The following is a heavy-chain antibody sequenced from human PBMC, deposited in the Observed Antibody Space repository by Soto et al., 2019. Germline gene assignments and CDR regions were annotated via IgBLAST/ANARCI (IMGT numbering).Heavy chain of an antibody. V-gene: IGHV1-18*01. CDR2: ISAYNGNT. Sequence: QVQLVQSGAEAKKPGASVKVSCKASGYTFTSYGISWVRQAPGQGLEWMGWISAYNGNTNYAQKLQGRXTXTXXTSTSTAYMELRSLRSDDTAVYYCARDRGAYGMDVWGQGTTVTVSS. J-gene: IGHJ6*02. CDR1: GYTFTSYG. CDR3: ARDRGAYGMDV.